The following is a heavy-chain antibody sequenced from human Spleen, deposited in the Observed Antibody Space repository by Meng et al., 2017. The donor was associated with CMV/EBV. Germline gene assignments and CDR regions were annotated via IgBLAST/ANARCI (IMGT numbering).Heavy chain of an antibody. V-gene: IGHV3-30*02. Sequence: GGSLRLSCAASGFTFSSYGMHWVRQAPGKGLEWVAFIRYDGGIKYYGDSVRGRFSISRDNSKNTLYLQLNSLRPEDTAMYYCAKDVSDIYWGQGTLVTVS. CDR3: AKDVSDIY. J-gene: IGHJ4*02. D-gene: IGHD3-9*01. CDR2: IRYDGGIK. CDR1: GFTFSSYG.